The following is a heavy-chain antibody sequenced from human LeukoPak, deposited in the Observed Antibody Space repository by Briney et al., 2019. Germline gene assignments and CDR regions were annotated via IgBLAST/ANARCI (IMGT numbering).Heavy chain of an antibody. CDR2: ISSGSTYI. J-gene: IGHJ4*02. Sequence: GGSLRLSCAASGFTFSSHTMNWVRQAPGTGLEWVSSISSGSTYIYYADSVKGLFTISRDNAKNSLNLQMNSLRGDDTAVYYCARDRCYSSSCYLEYWGQGILVTVSS. D-gene: IGHD2-2*01. V-gene: IGHV3-21*01. CDR3: ARDRCYSSSCYLEY. CDR1: GFTFSSHT.